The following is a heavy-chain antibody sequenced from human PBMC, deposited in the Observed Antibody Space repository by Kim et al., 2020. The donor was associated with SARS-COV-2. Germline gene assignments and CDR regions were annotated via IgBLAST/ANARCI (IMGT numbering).Heavy chain of an antibody. D-gene: IGHD6-19*01. V-gene: IGHV4-34*01. Sequence: NPSLKSRVTISVDTSKNQFSRKLSSVTAADTAVYYCARGKKSGVAGIADYWGQGTLVTVSS. J-gene: IGHJ4*02. CDR3: ARGKKSGVAGIADY.